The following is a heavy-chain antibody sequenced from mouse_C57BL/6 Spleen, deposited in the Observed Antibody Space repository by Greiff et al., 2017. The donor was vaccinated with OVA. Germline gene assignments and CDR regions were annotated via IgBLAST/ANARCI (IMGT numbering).Heavy chain of an antibody. Sequence: IQLQQSGAELARPGASVKLSCKASGYTFTSYGISWVKQRTGQGLEWIGEIYPRSGNTYYNEKIKGKATLTADKSSSTAYMELRSLTSEDSAVYFCAREDYYGSSYGYWGQGTTLTVSS. CDR3: AREDYYGSSYGY. J-gene: IGHJ2*01. V-gene: IGHV1-81*01. D-gene: IGHD1-1*01. CDR2: IYPRSGNT. CDR1: GYTFTSYG.